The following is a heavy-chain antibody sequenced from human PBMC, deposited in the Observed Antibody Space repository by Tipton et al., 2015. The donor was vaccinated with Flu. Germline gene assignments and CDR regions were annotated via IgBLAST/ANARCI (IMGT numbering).Heavy chain of an antibody. CDR2: IYHSGDI. J-gene: IGHJ5*02. V-gene: IGHV4-59*08. CDR1: GASISSSY. D-gene: IGHD4/OR15-4a*01. CDR3: ARYARVLDP. Sequence: TLSLTCTVSGASISSSYWSWVRRPPGKGLECIGYIYHSGDINYNPSLKSRVTISMDTSKNQFSLKLTSVTATDTAVYYCARYARVLDPWGQGTLVTVSS.